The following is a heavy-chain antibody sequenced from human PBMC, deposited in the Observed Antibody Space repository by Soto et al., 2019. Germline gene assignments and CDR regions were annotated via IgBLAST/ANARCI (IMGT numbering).Heavy chain of an antibody. CDR2: INAGNGNT. CDR3: ARISTYYDFWSGYPTYDY. J-gene: IGHJ4*02. CDR1: GYTFTSYA. V-gene: IGHV1-3*01. Sequence: EASVKVSCKASGYTFTSYAMHWVRQAPGQRLEWMGWINAGNGNTKYSQKFQGRVTITRDTSASTAYMELSSLRSEDTAVYYCARISTYYDFWSGYPTYDYWGQGTLVTVSS. D-gene: IGHD3-3*01.